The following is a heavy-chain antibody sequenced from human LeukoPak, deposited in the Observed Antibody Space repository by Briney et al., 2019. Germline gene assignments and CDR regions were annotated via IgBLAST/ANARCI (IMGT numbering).Heavy chain of an antibody. Sequence: RGSLRLSCSASGFTFNTYGMDWVRQAPGKGLEWLSGLSSSGTKTYYADSVKGRFTISRDNSKNTLFLQMNSLRAEDTAVYFCAKAHCDTTKCYAGYVDSWGQGTLVTVSS. J-gene: IGHJ4*02. CDR1: GFTFNTYG. V-gene: IGHV3-23*01. CDR2: LSSSGTKT. CDR3: AKAHCDTTKCYAGYVDS. D-gene: IGHD2-2*01.